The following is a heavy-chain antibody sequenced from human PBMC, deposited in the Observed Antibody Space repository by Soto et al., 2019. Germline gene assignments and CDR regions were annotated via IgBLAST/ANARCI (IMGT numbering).Heavy chain of an antibody. CDR1: GGSISSRSYY. Sequence: TSETLSLTCTVSGGSISSRSYYWGWIRQPPGKGLEWIGSIYYSGSTYYNPSLKSRVTISVDTSKNQFSLKLSSVTAADTAVYYCATEIADYDFLTGYLNWFDPWGQGTLVTVSS. CDR3: ATEIADYDFLTGYLNWFDP. J-gene: IGHJ5*02. V-gene: IGHV4-39*01. D-gene: IGHD3-9*01. CDR2: IYYSGST.